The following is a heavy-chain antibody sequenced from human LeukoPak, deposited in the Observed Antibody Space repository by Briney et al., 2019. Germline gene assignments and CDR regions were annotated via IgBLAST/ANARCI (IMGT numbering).Heavy chain of an antibody. J-gene: IGHJ4*02. CDR1: GGTFSSYA. CDR3: ARDRGVRGVIIPYYFDY. D-gene: IGHD3-10*01. V-gene: IGHV1-69*05. Sequence: SVKVSCKASGGTFSSYAISWVRQAPGQGLEWMGRIIPVFGTANYAQKFQGRVTITTDESTSTAYMELSSLRSEDTAVYYCARDRGVRGVIIPYYFDYWGQGTLVTVSS. CDR2: IIPVFGTA.